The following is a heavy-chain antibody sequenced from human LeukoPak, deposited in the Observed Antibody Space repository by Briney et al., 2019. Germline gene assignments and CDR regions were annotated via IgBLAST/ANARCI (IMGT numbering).Heavy chain of an antibody. CDR1: GGSISSYY. CDR2: IYYSGST. D-gene: IGHD1-26*01. J-gene: IGHJ4*02. CDR3: ARDYGGSYGY. V-gene: IGHV4-59*01. Sequence: SETLPLTCTVSGGSISSYYWSWIRQPPGKGLEWIGYIYYSGSTNYNPSLKSRVTISVDTSKNQFSLKLSSVTAADTAVYYCARDYGGSYGYWGQGTLVTVSS.